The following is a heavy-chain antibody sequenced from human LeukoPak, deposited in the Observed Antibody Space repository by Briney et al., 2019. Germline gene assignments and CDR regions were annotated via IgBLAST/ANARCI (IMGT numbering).Heavy chain of an antibody. V-gene: IGHV3-23*01. CDR3: TRYRTLYSGSYPTRRY. CDR1: GFTFSSYA. J-gene: IGHJ4*02. CDR2: ISGSGGST. D-gene: IGHD1-26*01. Sequence: PGGSLRLSCAASGFTFSSYAMSWVRQAPGKGLEWVSTISGSGGSTYYADSVKGRFTISRDNSKNTLYLQMNSLRAEDTAVYYCTRYRTLYSGSYPTRRYWGQGTLVTVSS.